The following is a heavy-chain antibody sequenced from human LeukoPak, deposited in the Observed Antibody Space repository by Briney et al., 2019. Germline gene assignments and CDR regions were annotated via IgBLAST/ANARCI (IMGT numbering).Heavy chain of an antibody. CDR3: ARDGSGGGSYYSNDAFDI. CDR1: GYTFTSYD. CDR2: ISAYNGNT. D-gene: IGHD1-26*01. Sequence: ASVKVSCKASGYTFTSYDINWVRQATGQGLEWMGWISAYNGNTNYAQNLQGRVTMTTDTSTSTAYMELRRLRSDDTAVYYCARDGSGGGSYYSNDAFDIWGQGTMVTVSS. J-gene: IGHJ3*02. V-gene: IGHV1-18*01.